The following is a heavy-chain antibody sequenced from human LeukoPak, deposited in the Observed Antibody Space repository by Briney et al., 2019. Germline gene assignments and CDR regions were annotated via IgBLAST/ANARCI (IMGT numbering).Heavy chain of an antibody. Sequence: SVKVSCKASGFTFTSSAMQWVRQARGQRLEWIGWIVVGSGNTNYAQKFQERVTITRDMSTSTAYMELSSLRSEDTAVYYCAAPRASGNAHPNYYYYGMDVWGQGTTVTVSS. D-gene: IGHD4-23*01. CDR1: GFTFTSSA. V-gene: IGHV1-58*02. CDR2: IVVGSGNT. CDR3: AAPRASGNAHPNYYYYGMDV. J-gene: IGHJ6*02.